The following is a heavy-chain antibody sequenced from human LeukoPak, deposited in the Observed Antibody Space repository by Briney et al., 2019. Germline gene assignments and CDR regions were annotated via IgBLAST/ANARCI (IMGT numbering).Heavy chain of an antibody. V-gene: IGHV3-21*01. D-gene: IGHD3-3*01. J-gene: IGHJ4*02. CDR3: ATPLRFLEWLLYW. CDR1: GFPFNAYN. Sequence: GGSLRLSCVASGFPFNAYNMIWVRQAPGKGLEWVSSVSSSSTYIYYADSEKGRFTISRDNSKNTLYLQMNSLRAEDTAVYYCATPLRFLEWLLYWWGQGTLVTVSS. CDR2: VSSSSTYI.